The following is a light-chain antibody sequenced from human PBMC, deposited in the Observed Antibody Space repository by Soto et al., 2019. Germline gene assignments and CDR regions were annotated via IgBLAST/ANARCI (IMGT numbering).Light chain of an antibody. Sequence: DIQMTQSPSSLSASVGDRVTITCRASQSISTYLNWYQQKPGKAPNLLIYTASSLETGVPSRFSDSGSGTDFTLTISSLQPEDFATYFRQQSYSRPRTFGQGTKVEVK. CDR3: QQSYSRPRT. J-gene: IGKJ1*01. CDR1: QSISTY. V-gene: IGKV1-39*01. CDR2: TAS.